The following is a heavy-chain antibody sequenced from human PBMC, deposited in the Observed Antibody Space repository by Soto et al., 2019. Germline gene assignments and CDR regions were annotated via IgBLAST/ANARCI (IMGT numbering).Heavy chain of an antibody. CDR2: ISYDGSNK. Sequence: PGGSLRLSCAASVFTFSSYGMHWVRQSPGKGLEWVAVISYDGSNKYYADSVKGRFTISRDNSKNTLYLQMNSLRAEDTAVYYCAKLYGDYDPPFDYWGQGTLVTVSS. CDR1: VFTFSSYG. V-gene: IGHV3-30*18. D-gene: IGHD4-17*01. CDR3: AKLYGDYDPPFDY. J-gene: IGHJ4*02.